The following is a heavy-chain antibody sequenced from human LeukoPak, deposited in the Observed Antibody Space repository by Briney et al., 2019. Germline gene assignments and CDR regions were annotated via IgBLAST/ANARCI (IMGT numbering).Heavy chain of an antibody. CDR1: GGSISSSNW. Sequence: PSETLSLTCAVSGGSISSSNWWSWVRQPPGKGLEWIGEIYHSGSTNYNPSLKSRVTISVDKSKNQFSLKLSSVTAADTAVYYCASGGGGGRGSTFDYWGQETLVTVSS. CDR2: IYHSGST. J-gene: IGHJ4*02. V-gene: IGHV4-4*02. D-gene: IGHD2-15*01. CDR3: ASGGGGGRGSTFDY.